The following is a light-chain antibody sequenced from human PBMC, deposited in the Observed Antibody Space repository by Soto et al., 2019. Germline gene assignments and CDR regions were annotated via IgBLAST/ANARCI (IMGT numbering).Light chain of an antibody. CDR3: SSYAGAVV. J-gene: IGLJ2*01. V-gene: IGLV2-23*01. CDR2: EGS. CDR1: SSNVESYNL. Sequence: QYVLTQPASVSGSPGQSITISCTRTSSNVESYNLVSWYQHPPGKAPKLIIYEGSERPSVVSNRFSGAQSGHSASLTISGLQAEDEADYYCSSYAGAVVFGGGTKVTVL.